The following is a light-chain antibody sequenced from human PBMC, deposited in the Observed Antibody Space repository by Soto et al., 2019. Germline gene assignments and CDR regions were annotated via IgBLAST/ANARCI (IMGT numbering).Light chain of an antibody. CDR2: EVS. CDR3: SSYTSSSTYV. CDR1: SSDVGGYNY. J-gene: IGLJ1*01. Sequence: QSALTQPASVSGSPGQSITISCTGTSSDVGGYNYVSWYQQHPGKAPKLMIFEVSNRPSGVSNRFSGSRSGNTASLTISGLQGDDEADYYCSSYTSSSTYVFGTGTKLTV. V-gene: IGLV2-14*01.